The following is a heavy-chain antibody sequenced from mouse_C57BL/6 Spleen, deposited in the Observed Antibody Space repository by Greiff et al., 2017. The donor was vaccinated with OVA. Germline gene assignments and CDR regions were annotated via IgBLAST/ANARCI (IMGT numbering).Heavy chain of an antibody. CDR2: INPNNGGT. V-gene: IGHV1-18*01. CDR3: ARWAGSNPFAY. Sequence: VQLQQSGPELVKPGALVKIPCKASGYTFTDYNMDWVKQSHGKSLEWIGDINPNNGGTIYNQKFKGKATLTVDKSSSTAYMKLRSLTSEDTAVYYCARWAGSNPFAYWGQGTLVTVSA. J-gene: IGHJ3*01. D-gene: IGHD2-5*01. CDR1: GYTFTDYN.